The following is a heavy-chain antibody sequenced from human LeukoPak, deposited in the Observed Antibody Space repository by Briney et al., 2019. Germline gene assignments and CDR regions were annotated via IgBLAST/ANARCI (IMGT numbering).Heavy chain of an antibody. CDR1: GYTFTGNY. CDR2: INPNSGGT. J-gene: IGHJ4*02. D-gene: IGHD4-11*01. CDR3: ARGDTVTTYSSFHY. V-gene: IGHV1-2*02. Sequence: ASVKVSSKASGYTFTGNYMHWVRHAPGQGLEWMGWINPNSGGTNYAQKFQGRVTMTRDTSISTAYMELSRLRSDDTAVYYCARGDTVTTYSSFHYWGQGTLVTVSS.